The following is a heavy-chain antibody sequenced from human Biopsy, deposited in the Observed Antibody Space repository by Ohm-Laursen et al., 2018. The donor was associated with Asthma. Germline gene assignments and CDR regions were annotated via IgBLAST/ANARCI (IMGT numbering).Heavy chain of an antibody. CDR2: ILTKFDIT. CDR1: GGTFSNFA. V-gene: IGHV1-69*04. Sequence: ASVKVSCKAPGGTFSNFAFSWVRQAPGHGLEWMGTILTKFDITSYAEKFQGRVTITADKSTSTTYMELSRLRSENTAVYYCARSYDTDSYPVLVLDYWGQGTLVTVSS. CDR3: ARSYDTDSYPVLVLDY. D-gene: IGHD3-22*01. J-gene: IGHJ4*02.